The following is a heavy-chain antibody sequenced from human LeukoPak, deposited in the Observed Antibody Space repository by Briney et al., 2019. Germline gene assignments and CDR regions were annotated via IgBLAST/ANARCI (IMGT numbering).Heavy chain of an antibody. J-gene: IGHJ1*01. V-gene: IGHV3-21*01. Sequence: GGSLRLSCAASGFTFSSYSMNWVRQAPGKGLEWVSSISSSSSYIYYADSVKGRFTISRDNAKNSLYLQMNSLRAEDTAVYYCARAGRAQYSSSWYEWGGYFQHWGQGTLVTVSS. CDR1: GFTFSSYS. CDR2: ISSSSSYI. CDR3: ARAGRAQYSSSWYEWGGYFQH. D-gene: IGHD6-13*01.